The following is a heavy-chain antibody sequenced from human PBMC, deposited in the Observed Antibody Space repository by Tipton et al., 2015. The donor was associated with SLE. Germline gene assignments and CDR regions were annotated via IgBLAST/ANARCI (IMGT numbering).Heavy chain of an antibody. CDR3: ARDPSPYCGGDCYPRTPYYFDY. CDR1: GGSFSGYY. Sequence: TLSLTCAVYGGSFSGYYRSWIRQPPGKGLEWIGEINHSGSTNYNPSLKSRVTISVDTSKNQFSLKLSSVTAADTAVYYCARDPSPYCGGDCYPRTPYYFDYWGQGTLVTVSS. D-gene: IGHD2-21*01. CDR2: INHSGST. J-gene: IGHJ4*02. V-gene: IGHV4-34*01.